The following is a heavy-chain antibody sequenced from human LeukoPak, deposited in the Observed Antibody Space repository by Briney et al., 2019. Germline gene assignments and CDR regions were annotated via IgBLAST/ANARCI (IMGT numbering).Heavy chain of an antibody. V-gene: IGHV4-34*01. Sequence: PSETLSLTCTVYGGSFSGYYWSWIRQPPGKGLEWIGEINHSGSTNYNPSLKSRVTISVDTSKNQFSLKLSSVTAADTAVYYCASRPYYGSGSPMDVWGKGTTVTVSS. CDR2: INHSGST. CDR3: ASRPYYGSGSPMDV. J-gene: IGHJ6*03. CDR1: GGSFSGYY. D-gene: IGHD3-10*01.